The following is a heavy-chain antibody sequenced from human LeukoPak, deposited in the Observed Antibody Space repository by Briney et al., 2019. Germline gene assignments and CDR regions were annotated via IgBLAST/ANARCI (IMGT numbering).Heavy chain of an antibody. Sequence: ASVKVSCKASGYIFTDYFMHWVRQAPGQGLEWMGYIHPRTGDTNYAHKFQGRVTMTTDTSTSTAYMELRSLRSDDTAVYYCARTYSSSWSDYWGQGTLVTVSS. CDR3: ARTYSSSWSDY. CDR1: GYIFTDYF. CDR2: IHPRTGDT. D-gene: IGHD6-13*01. J-gene: IGHJ4*02. V-gene: IGHV1-2*02.